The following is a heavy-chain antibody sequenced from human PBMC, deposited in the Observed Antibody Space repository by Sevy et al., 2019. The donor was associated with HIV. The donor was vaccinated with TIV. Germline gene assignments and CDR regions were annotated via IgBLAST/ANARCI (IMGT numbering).Heavy chain of an antibody. CDR3: AKVLNSGYDYSFDD. J-gene: IGHJ4*02. CDR1: GYTFISYD. V-gene: IGHV1-8*01. D-gene: IGHD5-12*01. Sequence: VSVKVSRKASGYTFISYDINWVRQAPGQGLEWMGWMNPNSGNTVYALRCQGRVTMTRNTSISTAYMELSSLRSEDTAVYYCAKVLNSGYDYSFDDWGQGTLVTVSS. CDR2: MNPNSGNT.